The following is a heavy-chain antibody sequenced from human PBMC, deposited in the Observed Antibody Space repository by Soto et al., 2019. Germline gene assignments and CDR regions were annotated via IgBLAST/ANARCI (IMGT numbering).Heavy chain of an antibody. CDR2: MNPNSGNT. CDR1: GDPFINYD. Sequence: QVQLVQSGAEVKKPGASVKVSCKASGDPFINYDIKWVRQATGQGLEWMGWMNPNSGNTDYARKFQGRVTMTRNTSISTAYMELSSLRSEDTAVYYCARGRNGMDVWGQGTTVTVSS. V-gene: IGHV1-8*01. CDR3: ARGRNGMDV. J-gene: IGHJ6*02.